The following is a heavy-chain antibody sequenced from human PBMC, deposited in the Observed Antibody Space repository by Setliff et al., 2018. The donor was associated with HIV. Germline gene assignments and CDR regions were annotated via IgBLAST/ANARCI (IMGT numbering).Heavy chain of an antibody. Sequence: SETLSLTCTVSGGSMNSYFWSWIRQPPGKGLEWVGYIYSSGITKYNPSLKSRVTISVDTSKNRFSLTPRSVTAADTAVYYCARTRSGTYYGEMNWFDPWGQGILVTVSS. CDR3: ARTRSGTYYGEMNWFDP. CDR1: GGSMNSYF. D-gene: IGHD3-10*01. V-gene: IGHV4-4*08. J-gene: IGHJ5*02. CDR2: IYSSGIT.